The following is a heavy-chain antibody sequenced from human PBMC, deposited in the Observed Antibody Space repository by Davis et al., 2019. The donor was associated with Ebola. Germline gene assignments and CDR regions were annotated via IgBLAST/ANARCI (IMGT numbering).Heavy chain of an antibody. V-gene: IGHV3-23*01. D-gene: IGHD3-3*01. CDR3: AKDGSGYPPFAY. Sequence: GESLKISCAASGFTFSSYAMSWVRQAPGKGLEWVSAISGSGGSTYYADSVKGRFTISRDNSKNTLYLQMNSLRAEDTAVYYCAKDGSGYPPFAYWGQGTLVTVSS. CDR2: ISGSGGST. J-gene: IGHJ4*02. CDR1: GFTFSSYA.